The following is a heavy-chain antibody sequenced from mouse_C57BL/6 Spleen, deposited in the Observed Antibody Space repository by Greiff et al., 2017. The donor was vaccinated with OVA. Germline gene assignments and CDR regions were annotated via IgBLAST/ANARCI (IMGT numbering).Heavy chain of an antibody. D-gene: IGHD2-5*01. J-gene: IGHJ4*01. V-gene: IGHV1-74*01. Sequence: VQLQQPGAELVKPGASVKVSCKASGYTFTSYWMHWVKQRPGQGLEWVGRIHPSDSDTNYNQKFKGKATLTVDKSSSTAYMQLSSLTSEDSAVYYCAIDYSNYVRGAMDYWGQGTSVTVSS. CDR2: IHPSDSDT. CDR3: AIDYSNYVRGAMDY. CDR1: GYTFTSYW.